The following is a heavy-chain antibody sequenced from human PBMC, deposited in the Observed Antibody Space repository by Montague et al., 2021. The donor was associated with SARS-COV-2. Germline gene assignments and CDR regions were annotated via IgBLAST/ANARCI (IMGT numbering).Heavy chain of an antibody. Sequence: SETLSLTCTVSGGSISSPDYYCGLIHQSPGKGVGWIGSIPYAGRTYYNPSLSRRAFFSIDTSKNHFSLSMNSVTAADTAVYFCARQLPSYCSTNKCYPYYFDVWGQGALVTVSS. CDR1: GGSISSPDYY. V-gene: IGHV4-39*01. D-gene: IGHD2-2*01. CDR2: IPYAGRT. J-gene: IGHJ4*02. CDR3: ARQLPSYCSTNKCYPYYFDV.